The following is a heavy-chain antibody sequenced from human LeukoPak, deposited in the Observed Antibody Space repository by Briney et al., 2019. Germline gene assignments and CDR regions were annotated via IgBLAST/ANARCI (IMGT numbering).Heavy chain of an antibody. J-gene: IGHJ4*02. CDR3: AKEVIVGVSFDY. Sequence: PGGSLTLSCAASGFTFSNYWINWVRQAPGKGLEWVAAISGSGGSTYYADSVKGRFTISRDNFKNTLYLQMNSLRAEDTAVYYCAKEVIVGVSFDYWGQGTLVTVSS. CDR1: GFTFSNYW. CDR2: ISGSGGST. D-gene: IGHD1-26*01. V-gene: IGHV3-23*01.